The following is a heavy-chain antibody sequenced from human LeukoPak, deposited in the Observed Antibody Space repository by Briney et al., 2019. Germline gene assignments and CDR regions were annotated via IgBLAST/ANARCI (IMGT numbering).Heavy chain of an antibody. V-gene: IGHV3-21*01. Sequence: GGSLRLSCAASGFTFSSYEMNWVRQAPGKGLEWVSSISSSSSYIYYADSVKGRFTISRDNAKNSLYLQMNSLRAEDTAVYYCARDIGYYYGSGSYYNRNDYWGQGTLVTVSS. J-gene: IGHJ4*02. D-gene: IGHD3-10*01. CDR1: GFTFSSYE. CDR3: ARDIGYYYGSGSYYNRNDY. CDR2: ISSSSSYI.